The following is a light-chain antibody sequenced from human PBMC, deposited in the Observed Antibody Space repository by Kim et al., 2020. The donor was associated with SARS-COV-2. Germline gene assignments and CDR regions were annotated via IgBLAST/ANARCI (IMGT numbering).Light chain of an antibody. J-gene: IGKJ2*01. Sequence: DIQMTQSPSTLSASVGHTVSITCRASQSISSWLAWYHQKPGNAPKLLIYRASSLESGVPSRFSGSGSGTEFTLTISSLQPEDFGIYYCQQDNSYPHTFGQGTKLEI. CDR2: RAS. CDR1: QSISSW. CDR3: QQDNSYPHT. V-gene: IGKV1-5*03.